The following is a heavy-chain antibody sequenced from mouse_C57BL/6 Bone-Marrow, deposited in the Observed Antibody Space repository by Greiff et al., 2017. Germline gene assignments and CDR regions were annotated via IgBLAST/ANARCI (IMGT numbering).Heavy chain of an antibody. CDR1: GFTFSSYG. J-gene: IGHJ2*01. CDR2: ISSGSSYS. Sequence: EVKLVESGGDLVKPGGSLKLSCAASGFTFSSYGMSWVRQTPDKRLEWVATISSGSSYSYYPDSVKGRFTLSRYNAKNTLYLQMLSLKSEDTDMYDCASHGGWWYFGLDYWGQGTTLTVSS. CDR3: ASHGGWWYFGLDY. V-gene: IGHV5-6*01. D-gene: IGHD1-1*02.